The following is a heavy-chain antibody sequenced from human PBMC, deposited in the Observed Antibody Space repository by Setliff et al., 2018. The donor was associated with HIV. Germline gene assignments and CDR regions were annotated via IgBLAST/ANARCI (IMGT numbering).Heavy chain of an antibody. V-gene: IGHV4-38-2*01. D-gene: IGHD3-16*01. Sequence: PSETLSLTCAVSGYSISSGYYWGWIRQPPGKGLEWIGSMYHSGSTYYNPSLKSRVTISVDTSKNQFSLKLSSVTAADTAVFYCARYRGHFDYWGQGTRVTVSS. CDR3: ARYRGHFDY. CDR2: MYHSGST. CDR1: GYSISSGYY. J-gene: IGHJ4*02.